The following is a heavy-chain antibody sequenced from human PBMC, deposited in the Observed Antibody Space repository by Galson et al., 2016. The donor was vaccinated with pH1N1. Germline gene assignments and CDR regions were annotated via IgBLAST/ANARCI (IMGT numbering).Heavy chain of an antibody. Sequence: QSGAEVKKPGESLKISCTGSGYDFSNYWIGWVRQMPGKGLEWMGIIYPGDSDTRYSPSFQGQVTISADKSIDTAFLQWNSLKASDTAMYYCARHRGGGGGDSYYFDYWGQGALVTVSP. V-gene: IGHV5-51*03. D-gene: IGHD2-21*02. J-gene: IGHJ4*02. CDR1: GYDFSNYW. CDR3: ARHRGGGGGDSYYFDY. CDR2: IYPGDSDT.